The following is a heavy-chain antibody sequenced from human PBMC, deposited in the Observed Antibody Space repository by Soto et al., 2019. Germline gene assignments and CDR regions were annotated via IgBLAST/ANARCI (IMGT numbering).Heavy chain of an antibody. Sequence: KPSETLSLTCAVSGGSIISGGYSFICIRQPPWNGLELIGYIYHSGSTYYNPSLKSRVTMTRDTSISTAYMELSRLRSDDTAVYYCARDPMRPYCSGGSCYSLLFDYWGQGTLVTVSS. V-gene: IGHV4-30-2*01. CDR1: GGSIISGGYS. CDR3: ARDPMRPYCSGGSCYSLLFDY. D-gene: IGHD2-15*01. J-gene: IGHJ4*02. CDR2: IYHSGST.